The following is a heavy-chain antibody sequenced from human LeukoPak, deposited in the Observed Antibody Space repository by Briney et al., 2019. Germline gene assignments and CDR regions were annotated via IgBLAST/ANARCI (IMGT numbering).Heavy chain of an antibody. CDR3: ARAGAVVDNWFDP. Sequence: GASVKVSCKASGYIFRKYAITWVRQAPGQGLEWMGWIDPYNGHTNRAQNFQGRVTMSTDTLTNTADMELTRLRSDDTAVYYCARAGAVVDNWFDPWGQGTLVTVSS. V-gene: IGHV1-18*01. J-gene: IGHJ5*02. CDR2: IDPYNGHT. CDR1: GYIFRKYA. D-gene: IGHD2-15*01.